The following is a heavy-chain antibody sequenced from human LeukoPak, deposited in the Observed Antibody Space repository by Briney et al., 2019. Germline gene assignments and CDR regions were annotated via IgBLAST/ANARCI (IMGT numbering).Heavy chain of an antibody. CDR2: IYYSGST. CDR3: ARHLPSWDISAYPFAY. D-gene: IGHD3-22*01. Sequence: SETLSLTCTVSGGSISSYYWSWIRQPPGKGLEWIGYIYYSGSTNYNPSLKSRVTISVDTSKNQFSLKLSSVTAADTAVHYCARHLPSWDISAYPFAYWGQGPLVTVSS. V-gene: IGHV4-59*01. CDR1: GGSISSYY. J-gene: IGHJ4*02.